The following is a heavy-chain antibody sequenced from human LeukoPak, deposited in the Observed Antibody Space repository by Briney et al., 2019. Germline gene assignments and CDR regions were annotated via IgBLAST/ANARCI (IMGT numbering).Heavy chain of an antibody. CDR3: ARGNYDILHWFSY. D-gene: IGHD3-9*01. CDR1: GYTFISYG. V-gene: IGHV1-18*01. CDR2: ISAYNGNT. J-gene: IGHJ4*02. Sequence: ASVKVSCKASGYTFISYGISWVRQAPGQGLEWMGWISAYNGNTNYAQKFQGRVTITRDTSASTAYMELSSLRSEDTAVYYCARGNYDILHWFSYWGQGTLVTVSS.